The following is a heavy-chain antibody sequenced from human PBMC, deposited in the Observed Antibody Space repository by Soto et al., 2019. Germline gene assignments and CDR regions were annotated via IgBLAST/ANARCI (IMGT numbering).Heavy chain of an antibody. CDR3: ARAYGGFDNGLDV. Sequence: SETLSLTCTVSGDSISSYYWTWIRQPPGKGLELIGYIYYSGSTRYNPSLKSRVTISVDMSKNQFPLKLSSVIAADTAVYYCARAYGGFDNGLDVWGQGTAVTVSS. J-gene: IGHJ6*02. CDR2: IYYSGST. CDR1: GDSISSYY. D-gene: IGHD5-12*01. V-gene: IGHV4-59*01.